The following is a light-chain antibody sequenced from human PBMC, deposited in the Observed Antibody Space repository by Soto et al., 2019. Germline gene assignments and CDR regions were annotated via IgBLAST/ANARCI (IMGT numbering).Light chain of an antibody. CDR1: NSNLGAGYD. CDR2: GNR. J-gene: IGLJ1*01. Sequence: QSVLTQPPSVSGAPGQRVTISCTGNNSNLGAGYDVHWYQQLPGAAPKLVIFGNRNRPSGVPERFSGSKSGTSASLAITGLQAEDEADYYCGSWDSSLTYVFGTGTKVTVL. V-gene: IGLV1-40*01. CDR3: GSWDSSLTYV.